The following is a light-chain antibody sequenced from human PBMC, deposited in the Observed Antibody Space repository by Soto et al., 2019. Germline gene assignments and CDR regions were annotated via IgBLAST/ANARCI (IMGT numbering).Light chain of an antibody. J-gene: IGLJ2*01. CDR2: DVS. CDR1: SSDVGDYNY. V-gene: IGLV2-14*01. Sequence: QSALTQPASVSGSPGQSITISCTGTSSDVGDYNYVSWYQQHSGKAPKLMIYDVSNRPSGVSNRFSGSKSGNTASLTISGLQAEDEADYYCSSYTSITTLVFGGGTKLTVL. CDR3: SSYTSITTLV.